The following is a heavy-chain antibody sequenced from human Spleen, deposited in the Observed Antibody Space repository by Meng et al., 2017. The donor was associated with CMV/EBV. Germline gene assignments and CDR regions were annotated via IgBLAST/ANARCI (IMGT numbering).Heavy chain of an antibody. CDR2: VTESGTNR. CDR1: TFRDYN. Sequence: TFRDYNMSWVRQAPGKGLEWISYVTESGTNRNYADSVKGRFIISRDNGKNSLFLQMHSLRAEDSAIYYCATLGAAYCSGGSCARLDYWGRGTLVTVSS. D-gene: IGHD2-15*01. CDR3: ATLGAAYCSGGSCARLDY. V-gene: IGHV3-11*04. J-gene: IGHJ4*02.